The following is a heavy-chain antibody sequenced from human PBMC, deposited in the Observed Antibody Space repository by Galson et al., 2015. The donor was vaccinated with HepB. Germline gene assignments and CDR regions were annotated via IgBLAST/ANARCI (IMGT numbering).Heavy chain of an antibody. CDR3: AKTFSSTSCYSCRVYYYYGMDV. Sequence: SLRLSCAASGFTFSSYAMSWVRQAPGKGLEWVSAISGSGGSTYYADSVKGRFTISRDNSKNTLYLQMNSLRAEDTAVYYCAKTFSSTSCYSCRVYYYYGMDVWGQGTTVTVSS. J-gene: IGHJ6*02. CDR2: ISGSGGST. V-gene: IGHV3-23*01. D-gene: IGHD2-2*01. CDR1: GFTFSSYA.